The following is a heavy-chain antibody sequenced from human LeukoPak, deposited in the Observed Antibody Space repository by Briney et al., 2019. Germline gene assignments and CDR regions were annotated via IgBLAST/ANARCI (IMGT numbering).Heavy chain of an antibody. D-gene: IGHD3-22*01. Sequence: WGSLRLSCAASGFTFSSYAMHWVRQAPGKGLEWVAVISYDGSNKYYADSVKGRFTISRDNSKNTLYLQMNSLRAEDTAVYYCASADSSGLDYWGQGTLVTVSS. CDR1: GFTFSSYA. V-gene: IGHV3-30-3*01. CDR2: ISYDGSNK. J-gene: IGHJ4*02. CDR3: ASADSSGLDY.